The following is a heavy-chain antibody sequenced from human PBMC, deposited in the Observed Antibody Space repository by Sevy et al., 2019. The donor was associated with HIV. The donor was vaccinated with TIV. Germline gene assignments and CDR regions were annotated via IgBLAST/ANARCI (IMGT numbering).Heavy chain of an antibody. Sequence: GGSVRLSCAASGFTFSSYWMTWVRQAPGKGLEWVANIKQEGSKKCYVDSVKGRFTISRDNPKNSVYLQMNSVRAEDTAVYYCAREIADAGGYWGQGTLVTVSS. V-gene: IGHV3-7*01. D-gene: IGHD6-13*01. J-gene: IGHJ4*02. CDR1: GFTFSSYW. CDR3: AREIADAGGY. CDR2: IKQEGSKK.